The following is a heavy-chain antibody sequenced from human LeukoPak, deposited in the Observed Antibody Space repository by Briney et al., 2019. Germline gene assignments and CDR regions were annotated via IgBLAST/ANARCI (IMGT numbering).Heavy chain of an antibody. CDR1: GGTFSSYA. CDR2: VDPEDGET. D-gene: IGHD2-15*01. J-gene: IGHJ5*02. V-gene: IGHV1-69-2*01. Sequence: GASVKVSCKASGGTFSSYAISWVRQAPGKGLEWMGLVDPEDGETIYAEKFQGRVTITADTSTDTAYMELSSLRSEDTAVYYCATEGYCSGGSCYSEWFDPWGQGTLVTVSS. CDR3: ATEGYCSGGSCYSEWFDP.